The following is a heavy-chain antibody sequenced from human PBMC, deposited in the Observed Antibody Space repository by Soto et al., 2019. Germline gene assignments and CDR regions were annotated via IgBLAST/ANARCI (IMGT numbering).Heavy chain of an antibody. CDR2: ISGSGGST. Sequence: EVQLLESGGGLVQPGGSLRLSCAASGFTFSSYAMSWVRQAPGKGLEWVSAISGSGGSTYYADSVKGRFTISRDNSKNTLYLQKNSLRAEDTAVDYCAKEKVKDGYAPEYWGQGTLVTVSS. CDR1: GFTFSSYA. V-gene: IGHV3-23*01. J-gene: IGHJ4*02. D-gene: IGHD5-12*01. CDR3: AKEKVKDGYAPEY.